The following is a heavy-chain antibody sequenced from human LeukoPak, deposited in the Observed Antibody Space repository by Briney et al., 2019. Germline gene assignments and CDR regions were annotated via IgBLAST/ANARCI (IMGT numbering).Heavy chain of an antibody. Sequence: GGSLRLSCAASGFTFSSYWMSWVRQAPGKGLEWVANIKPDGSEKYHVDSVKGRFTISRDNAKNSLYLQMNSLRAEDTAVYYCARDSLGDLYFDYWGQGTLVTVSS. J-gene: IGHJ4*02. CDR3: ARDSLGDLYFDY. D-gene: IGHD4-17*01. V-gene: IGHV3-7*03. CDR2: IKPDGSEK. CDR1: GFTFSSYW.